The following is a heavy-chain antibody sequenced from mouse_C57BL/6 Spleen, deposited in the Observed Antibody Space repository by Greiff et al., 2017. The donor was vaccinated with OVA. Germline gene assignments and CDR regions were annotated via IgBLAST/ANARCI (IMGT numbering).Heavy chain of an antibody. V-gene: IGHV1-82*01. CDR2: IYPGDGDT. CDR1: GYAFSSSW. J-gene: IGHJ3*01. Sequence: QVQLQQSGPELVKPGASVKISCKASGYAFSSSWMNWVKQRPGKGLEWIGRIYPGDGDTNYNGKFKGKATLSADKSTSTAYIKLSSLTSEESAVYCCANIGGWMAYWGQGTLVTVSA. CDR3: ANIGGWMAY.